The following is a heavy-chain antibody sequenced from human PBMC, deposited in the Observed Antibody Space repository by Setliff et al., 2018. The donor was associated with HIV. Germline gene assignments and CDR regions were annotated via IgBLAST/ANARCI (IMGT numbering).Heavy chain of an antibody. J-gene: IGHJ4*02. Sequence: GGSLRLSCAASGFTFSDYWMIWVRQTPGKGLEWVASISPGGSFMYYGDSIQGRFTISRDDAKSSLYLQMNSLKVEDTATYFCARASPGVVMIPDSWGQGTLVTVSS. CDR2: ISPGGSFM. CDR1: GFTFSDYW. CDR3: ARASPGVVMIPDS. V-gene: IGHV3-21*01. D-gene: IGHD3-22*01.